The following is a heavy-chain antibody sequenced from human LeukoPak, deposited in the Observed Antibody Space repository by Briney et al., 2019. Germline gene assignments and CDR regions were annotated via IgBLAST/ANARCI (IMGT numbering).Heavy chain of an antibody. CDR3: ARVGIAAAGTLDY. D-gene: IGHD6-13*01. J-gene: IGHJ4*02. CDR1: GGSISSSNW. CDR2: IYHSGST. V-gene: IGHV4-4*02. Sequence: SGTLSLTCAVSGGSISSSNWWSWVRQPPGQGLEWIGEIYHSGSTNYNPSLKSRVTISVDKSKNQFSLKLSSVTAADTAVYYCARVGIAAAGTLDYWGQGTLVTVSS.